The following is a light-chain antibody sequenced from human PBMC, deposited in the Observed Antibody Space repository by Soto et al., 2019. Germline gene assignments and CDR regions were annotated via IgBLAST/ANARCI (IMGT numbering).Light chain of an antibody. J-gene: IGLJ1*01. Sequence: QSVLTQPASVSGSPGQSITISCTGTSSDDGGYDYVSWYQLHPDKAPKLMVFDINNRPSGVSYRFSGSKSGNTASLTISGLQAEDEADYFCSSYSISTAYLFGSGTKVTVL. CDR3: SSYSISTAYL. V-gene: IGLV2-14*03. CDR2: DIN. CDR1: SSDDGGYDY.